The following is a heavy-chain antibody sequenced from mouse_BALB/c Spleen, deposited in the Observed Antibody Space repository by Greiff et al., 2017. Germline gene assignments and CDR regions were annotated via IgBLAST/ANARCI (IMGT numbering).Heavy chain of an antibody. CDR1: GFTFSDYY. V-gene: IGHV5-4*02. CDR3: ARDAGSLDY. J-gene: IGHJ2*01. D-gene: IGHD1-1*01. CDR2: ISDGGSYT. Sequence: EVQRVESGGGLVKPGGSLKLSCAASGFTFSDYYMYWVRQTPEKRLEWVATISDGGSYTYYPDSVKGRFTISRDNAKNNLYLQMSSLKSEDTAMYYCARDAGSLDYWGQGTTLTVSS.